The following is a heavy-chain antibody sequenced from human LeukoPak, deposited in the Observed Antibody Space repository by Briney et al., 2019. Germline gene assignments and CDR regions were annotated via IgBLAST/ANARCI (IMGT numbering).Heavy chain of an antibody. V-gene: IGHV4-39*01. Sequence: SETLSLTCTVSGASISSGRNYWGWIRQSPGKGLEWIASLYSSGTTHYNPSLQSRVSVSVDTSKNQFSVRLNSLTVADTAVYYCARHLSGTTMAHYFDHWGQGTVVTVSS. J-gene: IGHJ4*02. CDR3: ARHLSGTTMAHYFDH. CDR1: GASISSGRNY. D-gene: IGHD1-1*01. CDR2: LYSSGTT.